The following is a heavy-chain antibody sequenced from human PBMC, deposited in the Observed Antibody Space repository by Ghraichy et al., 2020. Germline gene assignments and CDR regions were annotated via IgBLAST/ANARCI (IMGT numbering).Heavy chain of an antibody. CDR2: FDPEDGET. J-gene: IGHJ4*02. D-gene: IGHD6-13*01. CDR1: GYTLTELS. CDR3: ATVGSIAAAGPPSVMYYFDY. V-gene: IGHV1-24*01. Sequence: ASVKVSCKVSGYTLTELSMHWVRQAPGKGLEWMGGFDPEDGETIYAQKFQGRVTMTEDTSTDTAYMELSSLRSEDTAVYYCATVGSIAAAGPPSVMYYFDYWGQGTLVTVSS.